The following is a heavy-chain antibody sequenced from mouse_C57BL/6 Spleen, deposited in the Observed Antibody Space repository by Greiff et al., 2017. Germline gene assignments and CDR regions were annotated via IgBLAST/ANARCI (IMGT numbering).Heavy chain of an antibody. Sequence: QVHVQQPGAELVKPGASVKLSCKASGYTFTSYWMQWVKQRPGQGLEWIGEIDPSDSYTNYNQKFKGKATLTVDTSSSTAYMQLSSLTSEDSAVYYCARYIATGVEWSYAMEDWGQGTTVTVST. D-gene: IGHD1-1*01. CDR1: GYTFTSYW. CDR2: IDPSDSYT. V-gene: IGHV1-50*01. CDR3: ARYIATGVEWSYAMED. J-gene: IGHJ4*01.